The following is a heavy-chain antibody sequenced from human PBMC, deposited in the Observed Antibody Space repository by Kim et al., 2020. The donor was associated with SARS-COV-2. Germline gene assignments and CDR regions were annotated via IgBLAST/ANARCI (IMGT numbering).Heavy chain of an antibody. J-gene: IGHJ4*02. CDR1: GFSFSNYW. CDR3: ARGSGSYYGPVDN. V-gene: IGHV3-74*01. D-gene: IGHD1-26*01. CDR2: ISGDGSST. Sequence: GGSLRLSCAASGFSFSNYWMYWVRQAPGKGLVWVSRISGDGSSTTYADSVKGRFTISRDNAENTLYLQMNSLRPEDTAVYSCARGSGSYYGPVDNWGQGTLVTVSS.